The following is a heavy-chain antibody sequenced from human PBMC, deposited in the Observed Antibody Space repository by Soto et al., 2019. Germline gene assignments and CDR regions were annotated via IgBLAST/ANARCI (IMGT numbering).Heavy chain of an antibody. D-gene: IGHD4-17*01. J-gene: IGHJ4*02. CDR2: ISSSGSTI. CDR3: ARLRTVTQYYFDY. V-gene: IGHV3-11*01. Sequence: SLRLSCAAAGGNFGDYYMSWIRQAQGKGLEWVSYISSSGSTIYYADSVKGRFTISRDNDKNSLYLQMNSPRAEDTAVYYCARLRTVTQYYFDYWGQGTLVTVSS. CDR1: GGNFGDYY.